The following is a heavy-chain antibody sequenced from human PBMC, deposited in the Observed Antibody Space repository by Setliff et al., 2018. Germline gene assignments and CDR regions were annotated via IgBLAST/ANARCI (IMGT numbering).Heavy chain of an antibody. V-gene: IGHV3-74*01. J-gene: IGHJ3*01. Sequence: GGSLRLSCAASGFTFVNYWMHWVRQAPGKGLVWVSRVNSDGSSTIYADSVKGRFTISRDNAKNSLDLQMDSLRGEDTAVYYFVREVYGGVKSGGFDVWGQGTMVTVSS. CDR1: GFTFVNYW. CDR3: VREVYGGVKSGGFDV. D-gene: IGHD4-17*01. CDR2: VNSDGSST.